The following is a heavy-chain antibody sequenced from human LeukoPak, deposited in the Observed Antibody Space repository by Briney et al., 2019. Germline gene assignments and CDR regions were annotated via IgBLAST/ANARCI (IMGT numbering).Heavy chain of an antibody. J-gene: IGHJ4*02. CDR3: ARDPVKTVLRFLEWSSPFNY. CDR1: GYTFTSNY. V-gene: IGHV1-2*06. CDR2: INPNSGGT. Sequence: ASVKVSCKXSGYTFTSNYMHWVRQAPRQGLEWMGRINPNSGGTNYSQKFQGRVTMTRDTSISTAYMELSSLRSDDTAVYYCARDPVKTVLRFLEWSSPFNYWGQGTLVTVSS. D-gene: IGHD3-3*01.